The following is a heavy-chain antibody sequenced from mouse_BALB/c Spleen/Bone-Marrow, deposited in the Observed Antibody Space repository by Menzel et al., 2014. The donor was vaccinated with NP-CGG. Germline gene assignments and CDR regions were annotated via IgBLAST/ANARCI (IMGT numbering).Heavy chain of an antibody. CDR1: GYTFTSYV. CDR3: ARGGYGNVYYAMDY. CDR2: INPYNDGT. Sequence: EVQRVESGPELVKPGASVKMSCKASGYTFTSYVMHWVKQKPGQGLEWIGYINPYNDGTKYNEKFKGKATLTSDKSSSTAYMELSSLTSEDSAVYYCARGGYGNVYYAMDYWGQGTSVTVSS. J-gene: IGHJ4*01. V-gene: IGHV1-14*01. D-gene: IGHD2-10*02.